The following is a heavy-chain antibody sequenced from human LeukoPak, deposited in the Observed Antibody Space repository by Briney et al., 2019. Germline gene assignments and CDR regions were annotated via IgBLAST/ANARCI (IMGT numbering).Heavy chain of an antibody. CDR1: GFTFSSYA. Sequence: GGSLRLSRAASGFTFSSYAMSWVRQAPGKGLEWVSAISGSGGSTYYADSVKGRFTISRDNSKNTLYLQMNSLRAEDTAVYYCACIAAASNWFDPWGQGTLVTVSS. D-gene: IGHD6-13*01. CDR3: ACIAAASNWFDP. CDR2: ISGSGGST. J-gene: IGHJ5*02. V-gene: IGHV3-23*01.